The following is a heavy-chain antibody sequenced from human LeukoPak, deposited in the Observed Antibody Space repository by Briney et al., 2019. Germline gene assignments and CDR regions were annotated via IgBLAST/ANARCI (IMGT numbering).Heavy chain of an antibody. J-gene: IGHJ4*02. D-gene: IGHD3-10*01. CDR1: GFSVSNDW. CDR2: IRQDGGEK. CDR3: ARDAFASGSYNPFDN. Sequence: GGSLRLSCVGSGFSVSNDWMSWVRQAPGKGLEWVASIRQDGGEKHYVDSVKGRFTISRDNAMNSLYLQMNSLRAEDTAVYYCARDAFASGSYNPFDNWGQGTLVTVSS. V-gene: IGHV3-7*01.